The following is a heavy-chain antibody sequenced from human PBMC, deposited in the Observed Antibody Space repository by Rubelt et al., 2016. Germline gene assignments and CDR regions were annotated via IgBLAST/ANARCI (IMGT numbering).Heavy chain of an antibody. D-gene: IGHD2-2*01. CDR1: GGSISGYY. CDR2: ISYSGST. V-gene: IGHV4-59*01. J-gene: IGHJ5*02. CDR3: AGRGTDCSSSSCYNWFDP. Sequence: QVQLQESGPGLVKASETLSLTCTLSGGSISGYYWNWIRQPPGKGLEWIGYISYSGSTNYNPSLKSRVTISVDTSKDQFSLKVSSVTAGDTAVDYCAGRGTDCSSSSCYNWFDPWGQGTLVTVSS.